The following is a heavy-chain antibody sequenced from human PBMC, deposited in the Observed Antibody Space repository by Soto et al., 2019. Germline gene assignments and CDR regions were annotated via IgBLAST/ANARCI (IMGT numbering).Heavy chain of an antibody. CDR2: IFASSTTI. CDR3: ARDRDWVFDF. D-gene: IGHD3-9*01. CDR1: GFTFSSYS. V-gene: IGHV3-48*04. Sequence: GGSLRLSCVASGFTFSSYSMVWVRQAPGKGLEWISYIFASSTTIYYADSVKGRFTVSRDNAQNSLFLLMNSLRAEDTAVYYGARDRDWVFDFWGRGTLVTVSS. J-gene: IGHJ4*02.